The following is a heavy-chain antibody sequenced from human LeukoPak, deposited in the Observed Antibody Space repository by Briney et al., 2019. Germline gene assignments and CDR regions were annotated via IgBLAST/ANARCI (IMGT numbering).Heavy chain of an antibody. J-gene: IGHJ6*02. CDR3: AREPKAPPASTSIYAMDF. D-gene: IGHD2-2*01. CDR2: INPSDDYT. Sequence: ASVKVSCKASGYTFTTYYMHWVRQAPGQGLEWMGIINPSDDYTNYPHSFQGRVTLTRDTSTTTVYMELSSLTSEDTAVYYCAREPKAPPASTSIYAMDFWGQGTTVTVSS. CDR1: GYTFTTYY. V-gene: IGHV1-46*01.